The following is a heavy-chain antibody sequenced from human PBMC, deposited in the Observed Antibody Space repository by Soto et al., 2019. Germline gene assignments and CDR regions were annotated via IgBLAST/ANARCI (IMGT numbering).Heavy chain of an antibody. CDR1: GGSFSGYY. CDR2: INHSGST. Sequence: SETLSLTCAVYGGSFSGYYWSWIRQPPGKGLEWIGEINHSGSTNYNPSLKGRVTISVDTSKNQFSLKLSSVTAADTAVYYCARHLAYCGGDCSLAAFDIWGQGTMVTVSS. D-gene: IGHD2-21*02. V-gene: IGHV4-34*01. CDR3: ARHLAYCGGDCSLAAFDI. J-gene: IGHJ3*02.